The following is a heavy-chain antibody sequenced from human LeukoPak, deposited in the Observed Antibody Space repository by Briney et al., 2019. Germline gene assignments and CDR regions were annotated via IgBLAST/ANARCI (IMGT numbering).Heavy chain of an antibody. V-gene: IGHV4-39*07. CDR1: GGSISSSSYY. CDR2: IYYSGST. Sequence: SETLSLTCTVSGGSISSSSYYWGWIRQPPGKGLEWIGSIYYSGSTYYNPSLKSRVTISVDTSKNQFSLKLSSVTAADTAVYYCARDDVDTPTFDYVGQGTLVTVSS. D-gene: IGHD5-18*01. CDR3: ARDDVDTPTFDY. J-gene: IGHJ4*02.